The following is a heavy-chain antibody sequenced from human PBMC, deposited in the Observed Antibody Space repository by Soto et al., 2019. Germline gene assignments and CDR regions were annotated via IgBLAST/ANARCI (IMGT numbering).Heavy chain of an antibody. V-gene: IGHV1-18*01. Sequence: QVQLVQSGDEVKKPGASVKVSCKASGYIFVNYGIAWVRQAPGQGLEWMGWISPYTGNTHSATKVQGRLTMTTDTPTSIAYMDLGSLTSDDTAVYYCVMVDNYVTPTPQDVWGQGTTVTVSS. CDR2: ISPYTGNT. CDR1: GYIFVNYG. D-gene: IGHD3-16*01. CDR3: VMVDNYVTPTPQDV. J-gene: IGHJ6*02.